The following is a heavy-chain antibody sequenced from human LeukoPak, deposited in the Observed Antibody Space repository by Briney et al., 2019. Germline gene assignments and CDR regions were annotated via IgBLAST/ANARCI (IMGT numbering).Heavy chain of an antibody. Sequence: SETLSLTCAVYGGSFSGYYWSWIRHPPGKGLEGIGEINHSGSTNYNPSLKSRVTISVDTSKDQFSLKLSSVTAADTAVYYCARAGKYYYCPGSYYPGVTAIGASRNWFDPWGQGTLVTVSS. CDR2: INHSGST. CDR1: GGSFSGYY. CDR3: ARAGKYYYCPGSYYPGVTAIGASRNWFDP. J-gene: IGHJ5*02. D-gene: IGHD3-10*01. V-gene: IGHV4-34*01.